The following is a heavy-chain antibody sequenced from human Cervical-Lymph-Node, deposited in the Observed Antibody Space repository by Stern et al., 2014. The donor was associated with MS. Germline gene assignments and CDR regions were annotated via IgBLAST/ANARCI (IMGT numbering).Heavy chain of an antibody. V-gene: IGHV4-61*02. D-gene: IGHD3-16*01. Sequence: QLQLQESGPGLVKPSQTLSLTCTVSGGSISGGDFYWSWIRQSAGKGLEWIGRVYDSGSTVYNTSLRSRVAMSVDTSKTQFSLRLTSVTAADTAVYYCARDRLYDTVWYQWYFDLWGRGTLVTVSS. CDR2: VYDSGST. J-gene: IGHJ2*01. CDR3: ARDRLYDTVWYQWYFDL. CDR1: GGSISGGDFY.